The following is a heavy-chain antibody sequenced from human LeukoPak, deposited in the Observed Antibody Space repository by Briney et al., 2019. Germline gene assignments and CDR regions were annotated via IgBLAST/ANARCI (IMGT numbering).Heavy chain of an antibody. Sequence: GGSLRLSCSASGFTFSSYAMHWVRQAPGKGLEYVSAISSNGGSTYYADSVKGRFTISRDNSKNTLYLQMSSLRAEDTAVYYCVKGLYSSGWYGVQYYFDYWGQGTLVTVSS. CDR3: VKGLYSSGWYGVQYYFDY. CDR1: GFTFSSYA. CDR2: ISSNGGST. V-gene: IGHV3-64D*09. D-gene: IGHD6-19*01. J-gene: IGHJ4*02.